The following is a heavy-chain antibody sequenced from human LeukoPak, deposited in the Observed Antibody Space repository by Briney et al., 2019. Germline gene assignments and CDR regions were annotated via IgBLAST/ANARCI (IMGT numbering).Heavy chain of an antibody. CDR3: ASSLIVVVPAAIEIDAFDI. CDR1: GGSISSYY. CDR2: IYTSGST. Sequence: SETLSLTCTVSGGSISSYYWSWIRQPAGKGLEWIGRIYTSGSTNYNPSLKSRVTMSVDTSKNQFSLKLSSVTAADTAVYYCASSLIVVVPAAIEIDAFDIWGQGTMVTVSS. J-gene: IGHJ3*02. D-gene: IGHD2-2*01. V-gene: IGHV4-4*07.